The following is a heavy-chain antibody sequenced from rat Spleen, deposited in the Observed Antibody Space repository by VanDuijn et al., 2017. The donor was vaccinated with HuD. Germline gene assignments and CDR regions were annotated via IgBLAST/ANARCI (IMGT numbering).Heavy chain of an antibody. D-gene: IGHD1-9*01. CDR2: ISPSGGST. CDR3: ARPTTGIPFNY. V-gene: IGHV5-19*01. Sequence: VQLKESGPGLVQPSQTLSLTCTVSGFSLSNSGVIWVRQPPGKGLEWVTSISPSGGSTYYPDSVKGRFTISRHNAKSTLYLQMNSLRSEDTAMYYCARPTTGIPFNYWGQGVMVTVSS. J-gene: IGHJ2*01. CDR1: GFSLSNSG.